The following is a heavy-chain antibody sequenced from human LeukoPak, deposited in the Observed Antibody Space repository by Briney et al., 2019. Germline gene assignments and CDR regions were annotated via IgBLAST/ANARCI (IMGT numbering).Heavy chain of an antibody. CDR2: ISGSGNLT. J-gene: IGHJ4*02. V-gene: IGHV3-23*01. CDR3: SKDAASGTYGTFDY. Sequence: GGSLRLSCAASGFTFSNYAMTWVRQAPGKGLEWVSTISGSGNLTYFADSVKGRFTISRDNSKNTLYLQMNSLRAEDTAPYYCSKDAASGTYGTFDYWGQGTLVIVSS. CDR1: GFTFSNYA. D-gene: IGHD3-10*01.